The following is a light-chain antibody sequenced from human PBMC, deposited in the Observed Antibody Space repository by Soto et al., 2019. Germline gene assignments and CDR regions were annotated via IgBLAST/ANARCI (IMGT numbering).Light chain of an antibody. V-gene: IGKV1-39*01. CDR1: QSISSY. CDR3: QQSYSTPRIT. Sequence: DIPMTQSPSSLSASVGDRVTITCRASQSISSYLNWYQQKPEKAPKLLIYAASSLQSGVPSRFSGSGSGTDFTLTISSLQPEDFATYYCQQSYSTPRITFGQGTRLEIK. J-gene: IGKJ5*01. CDR2: AAS.